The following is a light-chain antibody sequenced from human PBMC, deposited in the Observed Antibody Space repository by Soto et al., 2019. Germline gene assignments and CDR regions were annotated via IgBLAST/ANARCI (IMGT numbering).Light chain of an antibody. Sequence: DIQMTQSPLSLSASVGDRVSITCRASQSISTFLNWYQQTPGRAPKLLIYAATTLQRGVPSRFVGTGSGTDFTLTISSLQPEDFATYFCQQSYSAPPALGQGTKADSK. V-gene: IGKV1-39*01. CDR1: QSISTF. CDR2: AAT. CDR3: QQSYSAPPA. J-gene: IGKJ1*01.